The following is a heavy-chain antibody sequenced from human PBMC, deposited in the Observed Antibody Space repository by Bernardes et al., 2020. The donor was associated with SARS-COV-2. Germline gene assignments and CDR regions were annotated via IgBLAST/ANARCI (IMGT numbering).Heavy chain of an antibody. CDR3: ARASLGYSYGSNWFDP. CDR1: GGTFSSYA. CDR2: IIPIFGTT. D-gene: IGHD5-18*01. Sequence: SVKVSCKASGGTFSSYAISWVRQAPGQGLEWMGGIIPIFGTTNYAQKFQGRVTITADESTSTAYMELSSLRSEDTAVYYCARASLGYSYGSNWFDPWGQGTLVTVSS. V-gene: IGHV1-69*13. J-gene: IGHJ5*02.